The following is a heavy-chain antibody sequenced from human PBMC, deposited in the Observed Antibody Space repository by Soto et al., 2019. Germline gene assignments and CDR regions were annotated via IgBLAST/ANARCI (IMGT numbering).Heavy chain of an antibody. CDR3: AKGSFGFDY. V-gene: IGHV3-23*01. Sequence: EVQLLESGGGLLQPGGSLRLSCAASGVTFTSYAMTWVRQVPGEGLQWVSSISKSGDSTYYADSVKGRFTTSRDNSKNTLYLQMNSLRAEDTAIYYCAKGSFGFDYWGQGTLVTVSS. J-gene: IGHJ4*02. D-gene: IGHD3-10*01. CDR2: ISKSGDST. CDR1: GVTFTSYA.